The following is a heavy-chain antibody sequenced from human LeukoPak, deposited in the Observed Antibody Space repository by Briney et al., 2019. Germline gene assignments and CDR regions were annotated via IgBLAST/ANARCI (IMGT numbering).Heavy chain of an antibody. J-gene: IGHJ4*02. D-gene: IGHD3-3*01. V-gene: IGHV1-18*01. CDR3: ARDRLGDFWSGYYSFDY. CDR2: ISAYNGNT. CDR1: GYTFTSYG. Sequence: VASVKVSCKASGYTFTSYGISWVRQAPGQGLEWMGWISAYNGNTNYAQKLQGRVTMTTDTSTSTAYMELRSLRSDDTAVYYCARDRLGDFWSGYYSFDYWGQGTLVTASS.